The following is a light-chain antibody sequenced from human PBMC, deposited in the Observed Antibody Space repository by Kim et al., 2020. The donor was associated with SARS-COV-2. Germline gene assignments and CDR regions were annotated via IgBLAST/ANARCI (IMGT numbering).Light chain of an antibody. CDR3: QLSNDWPPLT. J-gene: IGKJ1*01. Sequence: SPGERAPLACRANQAIYSRIVLYQQKPDQPPRLLICDATTSATGIPARFIGSGSEPDFTRTICGLQSEGFAVYYCQLSNDWPPLTFGQGNKVDIK. V-gene: IGKV3-15*01. CDR1: QAIYSR. CDR2: DAT.